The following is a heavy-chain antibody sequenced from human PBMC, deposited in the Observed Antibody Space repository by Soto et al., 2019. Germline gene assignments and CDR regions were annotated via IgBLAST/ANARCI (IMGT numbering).Heavy chain of an antibody. J-gene: IGHJ6*02. CDR1: GGSISSYY. CDR3: ARLLINTAMVPPPYYYGMDV. V-gene: IGHV4-59*01. CDR2: IYYSGST. D-gene: IGHD5-18*01. Sequence: SETLSLTCTVSGGSISSYYWSWIRQPPGKGLEWIGYIYYSGSTNYNPSLKSRVTISVDTSKTQISLDLSSVTATDTAVYYCARLLINTAMVPPPYYYGMDVWGQGTTVTVSS.